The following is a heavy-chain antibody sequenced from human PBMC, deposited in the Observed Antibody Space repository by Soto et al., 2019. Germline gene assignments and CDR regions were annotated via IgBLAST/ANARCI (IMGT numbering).Heavy chain of an antibody. CDR2: IKSKTDGGTT. CDR3: TTGRGGEIQLEPYYYYYYGMDV. CDR1: GFTFSNAW. J-gene: IGHJ6*02. D-gene: IGHD5-18*01. V-gene: IGHV3-15*07. Sequence: GGSLRLSCAASGFTFSNAWMNWVRQAPGKGLEWVGRIKSKTDGGTTDYAAPVKGRFTISRDDSKNTLYLQMNSLKTEDTAVYYCTTGRGGEIQLEPYYYYYYGMDVWGQGTTVTVSS.